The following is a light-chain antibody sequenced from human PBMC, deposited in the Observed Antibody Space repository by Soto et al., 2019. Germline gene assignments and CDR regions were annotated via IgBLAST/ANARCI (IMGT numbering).Light chain of an antibody. CDR2: GAS. CDR1: QSVSRK. CDR3: QQRYNWPLT. V-gene: IGKV3-15*01. J-gene: IGKJ4*01. Sequence: EIVMTQSPATLSVSPGERATLSCRASQSVSRKLAWYQQTRGQAPRLLIYGASTRATGVPARFSGSGSGTDFTLTISRMEPEDFAVYYCQQRYNWPLTFGGGTKVDIK.